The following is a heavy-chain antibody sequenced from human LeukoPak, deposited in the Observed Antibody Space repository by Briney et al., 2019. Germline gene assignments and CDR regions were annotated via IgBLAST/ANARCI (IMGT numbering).Heavy chain of an antibody. V-gene: IGHV4-34*01. J-gene: IGHJ4*02. D-gene: IGHD5-12*01. CDR2: INHSGST. Sequence: SETLSLTCAVYGGSFSGYYWSWIRQPPGKGLEWIGEINHSGSTNYNPSLKSRVTISVDTSKNQFSPKLSSVTAADTAVYYCARGLWWLRYYFDYWGQGTLVTVSS. CDR3: ARGLWWLRYYFDY. CDR1: GGSFSGYY.